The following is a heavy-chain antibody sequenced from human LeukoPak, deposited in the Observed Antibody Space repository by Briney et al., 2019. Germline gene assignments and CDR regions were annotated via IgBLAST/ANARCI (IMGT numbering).Heavy chain of an antibody. V-gene: IGHV3-74*01. J-gene: IGHJ4*02. D-gene: IGHD3-3*01. Sequence: GGSLRLSCAASGFPFSVSWMHWFRQVPGKGLMWVSRITTDETTTYADSVRGRFSISRDDAKNTVYLQMNSLRVEDTAVYYCAKDWFATTDYWGQGILVTVSS. CDR2: ITTDETT. CDR1: GFPFSVSW. CDR3: AKDWFATTDY.